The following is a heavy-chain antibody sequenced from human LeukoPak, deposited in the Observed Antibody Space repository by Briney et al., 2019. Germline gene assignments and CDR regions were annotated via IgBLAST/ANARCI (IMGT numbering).Heavy chain of an antibody. CDR1: GGTFSRYA. J-gene: IGHJ4*02. CDR3: ARPARSCSGGSCHTLYFDY. Sequence: LVKVSCKASGGTFSRYAISWVRQAPGQGLEWMGRIIPIFGTANYAQKFQGRVTITTDESTSTAYMELSSLRSEDTAVYYCARPARSCSGGSCHTLYFDYWGQGTLVTVSS. D-gene: IGHD2-15*01. CDR2: IIPIFGTA. V-gene: IGHV1-69*05.